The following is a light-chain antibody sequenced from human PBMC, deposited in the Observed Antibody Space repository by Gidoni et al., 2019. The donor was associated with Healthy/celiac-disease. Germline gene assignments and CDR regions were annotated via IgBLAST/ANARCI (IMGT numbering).Light chain of an antibody. J-gene: IGLJ1*01. CDR1: SSDVGGYNY. Sequence: QSALTQPVSVSGSPGQSITISCTGTSSDVGGYNYVSWYQQHPGKAPKLMIYEVSNRPSGVSNRFSCSKSGNTASLTISGLQAEDEADYYCSSYTSSSTLYVFGTGTKVTVL. CDR2: EVS. V-gene: IGLV2-14*01. CDR3: SSYTSSSTLYV.